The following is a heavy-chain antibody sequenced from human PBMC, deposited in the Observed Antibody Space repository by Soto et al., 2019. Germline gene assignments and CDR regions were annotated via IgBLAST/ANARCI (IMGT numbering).Heavy chain of an antibody. J-gene: IGHJ4*02. V-gene: IGHV1-69*04. CDR3: ARDGVAGSLDY. CDR1: GGTFSSYT. Sequence: ASVKVSCKASGGTFSSYTISWVRQAPGQGLEWMGRIIPILGIANYAQKFQGRVTITADESTSTAYMELSSLRSEDTAVYYCARDGVAGSLDYWGQGTLVTVSS. CDR2: IIPILGIA. D-gene: IGHD6-19*01.